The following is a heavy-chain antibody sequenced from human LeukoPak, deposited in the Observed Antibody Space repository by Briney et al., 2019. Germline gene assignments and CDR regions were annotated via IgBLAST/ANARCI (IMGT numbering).Heavy chain of an antibody. CDR3: ARVGPEGHYFDY. V-gene: IGHV4-59*01. J-gene: IGHJ4*02. CDR2: IYYSGST. CDR1: GGSISSYY. Sequence: SETLSLTCTVSGGSISSYYWSWIRQPPGKGLEWIGYIYYSGSTNYNPSLKSRVTISVDTSKNQFSLKLSSVTAADTAVYYCARVGPEGHYFDYGGQEPLVPVST. D-gene: IGHD1-26*01.